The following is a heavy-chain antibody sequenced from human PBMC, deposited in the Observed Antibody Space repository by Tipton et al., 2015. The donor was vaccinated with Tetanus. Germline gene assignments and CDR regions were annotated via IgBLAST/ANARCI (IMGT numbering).Heavy chain of an antibody. J-gene: IGHJ4*02. CDR1: GGSISSSNW. D-gene: IGHD3-10*01. V-gene: IGHV4-4*02. CDR2: IYHSGST. CDR3: ARGSSGSSPPGSAGIDY. Sequence: TLSLTCAVSGGSISSSNWWSWVRQPPGKGLEWIGEIYHSGSTNYNPSLKSRVTISVDKSKNQFSLKLSSVTAADTAVYYCARGSSGSSPPGSAGIDYWGQGTLVTVSS.